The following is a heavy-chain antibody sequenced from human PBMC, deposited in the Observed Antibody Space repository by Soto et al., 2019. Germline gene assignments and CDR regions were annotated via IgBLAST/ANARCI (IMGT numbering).Heavy chain of an antibody. CDR2: ISEDGVRK. Sequence: QTRGSLRISCAAPGFTLRGYAMHWVRQALGKGLEWVAVISEDGVRKYSGDSVKCRFTISRDNSKKTLYLQMSSLRPDHTAVYHCAISLVHRGLLRSPDYRDQGTL. D-gene: IGHD3-10*01. V-gene: IGHV3-30*03. J-gene: IGHJ4*02. CDR3: AISLVHRGLLRSPDY. CDR1: GFTLRGYA.